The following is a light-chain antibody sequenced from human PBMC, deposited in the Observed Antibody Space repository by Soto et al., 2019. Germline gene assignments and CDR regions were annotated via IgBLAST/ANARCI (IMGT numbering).Light chain of an antibody. CDR3: ITSEGETYV. CDR1: SSDVGAYIF. Sequence: QSVLTQPPSASGSPGQSVTISCTGTSSDVGAYIFVSWYQQHPGKAPNLMVYDVNRRPPGVPDRFFGSKSGNTAYQTVSALQSEDEAHYYGITSEGETYVFGTETKVTAL. J-gene: IGLJ1*01. CDR2: DVN. V-gene: IGLV2-8*01.